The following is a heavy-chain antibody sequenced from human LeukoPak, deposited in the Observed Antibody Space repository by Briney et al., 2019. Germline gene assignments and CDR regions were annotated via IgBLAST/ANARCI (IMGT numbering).Heavy chain of an antibody. D-gene: IGHD3-10*01. V-gene: IGHV3-7*01. CDR1: EFTFTDYW. CDR3: ARSCGSGFYFDY. Sequence: GGSLRLSCVASEFTFTDYWMGWVRQAPGKWLEWVANINRDGSETYYMDSVKGRFTISRDNAKNLLYPQMGSLRVEDTAVYYCARSCGSGFYFDYWGQGTLVTVSS. CDR2: INRDGSET. J-gene: IGHJ4*02.